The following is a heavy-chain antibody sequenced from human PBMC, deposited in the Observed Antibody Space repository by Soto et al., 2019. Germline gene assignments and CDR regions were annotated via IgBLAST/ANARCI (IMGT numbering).Heavy chain of an antibody. CDR1: GGTFNNYP. CDR2: SIPIFGTA. V-gene: IGHV1-69*13. J-gene: IGHJ6*02. CDR3: ARGRGYSGDDHYYYFDMDV. D-gene: IGHD5-12*01. Sequence: SVKVSCKASGGTFNNYPITWVRQAPGQGLEWMGGSIPIFGTANYAQKFQGRVTISVDESTSTAYMELSSLRSEDTAVYYCARGRGYSGDDHYYYFDMDVWGPGTTVTVSS.